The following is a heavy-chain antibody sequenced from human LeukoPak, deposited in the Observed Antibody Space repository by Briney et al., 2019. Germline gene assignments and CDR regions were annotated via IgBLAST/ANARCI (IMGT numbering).Heavy chain of an antibody. CDR2: INPNDGDT. J-gene: IGHJ4*02. Sequence: ASVKVSCKASGYTFTDYYMHWVRQAPGQGFEWMGWINPNDGDTNYAQKFQGRVTMTRDTSISTAHMEVSRLRSDDTAVYYIARANFLYCSSSTCLFDYWGRGTLVTVSS. CDR3: ARANFLYCSSSTCLFDY. V-gene: IGHV1-2*02. D-gene: IGHD2-2*01. CDR1: GYTFTDYY.